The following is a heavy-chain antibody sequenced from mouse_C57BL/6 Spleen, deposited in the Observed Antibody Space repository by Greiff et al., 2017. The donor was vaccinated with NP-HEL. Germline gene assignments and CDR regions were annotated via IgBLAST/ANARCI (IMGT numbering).Heavy chain of an antibody. Sequence: VQLKQSGPELVKPGASVKISCKASGYAFSSSWMNWVKQRPGKGLEWIGRIYPGDGDTNYNGKFKGKATLTADKSSSTAYMQLSSLTSEDSAVYFCARWDYYDYDHYAMDYWGQGTSVTVSS. CDR3: ARWDYYDYDHYAMDY. D-gene: IGHD2-4*01. V-gene: IGHV1-82*01. CDR1: GYAFSSSW. J-gene: IGHJ4*01. CDR2: IYPGDGDT.